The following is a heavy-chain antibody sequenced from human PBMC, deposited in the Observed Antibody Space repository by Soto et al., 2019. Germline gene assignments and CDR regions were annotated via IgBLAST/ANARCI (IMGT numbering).Heavy chain of an antibody. CDR1: GGSVGSGGCC. Sequence: HSGTLSLTCPLSGGSVGSGGCCWSWIRQHPGKGLEWIGEINYSGSTNYNPSLKSRVTISVDTSKNQFSLKLSSGTAADTAVYYCARLRWSSLYYYYGMDVWGQATTVTVSS. CDR3: ARLRWSSLYYYYGMDV. J-gene: IGHJ6*02. D-gene: IGHD2-15*01. V-gene: IGHV4-61*08. CDR2: INYSGST.